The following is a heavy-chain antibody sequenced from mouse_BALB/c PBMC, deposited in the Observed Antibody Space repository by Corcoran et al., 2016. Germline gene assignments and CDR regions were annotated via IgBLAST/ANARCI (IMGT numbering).Heavy chain of an antibody. CDR1: GYTFTSYV. J-gene: IGHJ3*01. Sequence: EVQLQQSGPELVKPGASVKMSCKASGYTFTSYVMHWVKQKPGQGLEWIGYINPYNDGTKYNEKFKGKATLTSDKSSSTAYMELSSLTSEDSAVYYCAARYDQACFAYWGQGTLVTVSA. CDR2: INPYNDGT. D-gene: IGHD2-14*01. CDR3: AARYDQACFAY. V-gene: IGHV1S136*01.